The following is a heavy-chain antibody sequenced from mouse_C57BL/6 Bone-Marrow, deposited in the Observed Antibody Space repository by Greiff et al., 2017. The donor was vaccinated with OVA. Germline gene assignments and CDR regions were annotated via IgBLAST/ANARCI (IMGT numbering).Heavy chain of an antibody. J-gene: IGHJ2*01. CDR1: GFTFSDYY. CDR2: INYDGSST. CDR3: ARGGAGWDVDY. Sequence: EVHLVESEGGLVQPGSSMKLSCTASGFTFSDYYMAWVRQVPEKGLEWVANINYDGSSTYYLDSLKSRFIISRDNAKNILYLQMSSLKSEDTATYYCARGGAGWDVDYWGQGTTLTVSS. D-gene: IGHD4-1*01. V-gene: IGHV5-16*01.